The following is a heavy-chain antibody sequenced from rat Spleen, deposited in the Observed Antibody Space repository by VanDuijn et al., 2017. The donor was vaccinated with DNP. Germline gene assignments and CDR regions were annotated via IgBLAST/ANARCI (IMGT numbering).Heavy chain of an antibody. CDR3: ACTGTGD. Sequence: QVQMKETGPGLVQTTQTLSVTCTVSGFSLTSYGVHWVRQAPGKGLEWMGIIWGDGSTNYNSALKSRLSISRDTSKSQVFLTMNSLQTDDTAVYYCACTGTGDWGQGVMVTVSS. CDR2: IWGDGST. CDR1: GFSLTSYG. V-gene: IGHV2-77*01. J-gene: IGHJ2*01. D-gene: IGHD4-1*01.